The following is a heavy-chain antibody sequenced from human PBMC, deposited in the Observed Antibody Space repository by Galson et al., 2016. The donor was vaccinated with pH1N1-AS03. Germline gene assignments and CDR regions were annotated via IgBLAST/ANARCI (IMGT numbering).Heavy chain of an antibody. D-gene: IGHD1-26*01. CDR3: AREVGPTVLFDY. Sequence: LSLTCTVSGGSISSGSYYWSWIRQPAGKGLEWIGYIYTSGSTNYNPSLKSRVTISVDTSKNQFSLKLSSVTAADTAMYYCAREVGPTVLFDYWGQGTLVTVSS. CDR2: IYTSGST. J-gene: IGHJ4*02. CDR1: GGSISSGSYY. V-gene: IGHV4-61*09.